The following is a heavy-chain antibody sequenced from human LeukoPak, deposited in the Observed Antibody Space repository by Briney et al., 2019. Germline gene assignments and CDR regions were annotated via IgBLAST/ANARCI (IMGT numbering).Heavy chain of an antibody. Sequence: GGSLRHSCAVSGITLSNYGMSWVRQAPGKGLEWVAGISDSGGNTKYADSVKGRFTISRDNPKNTLYLQMNSLRAEDTAVYFCAKRGVVIRVILVGFHKEAYYFESWGQGALVTVSS. V-gene: IGHV3-23*01. CDR3: AKRGVVIRVILVGFHKEAYYFES. J-gene: IGHJ4*02. D-gene: IGHD3/OR15-3a*01. CDR2: ISDSGGNT. CDR1: GITLSNYG.